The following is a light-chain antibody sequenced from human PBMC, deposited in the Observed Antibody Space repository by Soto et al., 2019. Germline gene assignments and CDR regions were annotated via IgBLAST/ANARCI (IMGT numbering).Light chain of an antibody. CDR3: QQRSDWPSA. CDR2: DAY. V-gene: IGKV3-11*01. Sequence: EVVLTQSPVTLSLSPGERATLSCRASQSFRGLLAWYQQKPGQAPRLLIYDAYNRATGIPPRFSGSGSGTDFTLTISSLEPEDSAVYYCQQRSDWPSAFGGGTKVEIK. J-gene: IGKJ4*01. CDR1: QSFRGL.